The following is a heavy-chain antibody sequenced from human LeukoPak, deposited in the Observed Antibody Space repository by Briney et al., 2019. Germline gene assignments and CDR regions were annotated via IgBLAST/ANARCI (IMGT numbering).Heavy chain of an antibody. CDR3: ARAGVTIFGVAPGPLDP. CDR1: GGSISSYY. Sequence: PSETLSLTCTVSGGSISSYYWSWIRQPPGKGLEWIGYIYYSGSTNYNPSLKSRVTISVDTSKNQFSLKLSSVTAADTAVYYCARAGVTIFGVAPGPLDPWGQGTLVTVSS. V-gene: IGHV4-59*01. CDR2: IYYSGST. D-gene: IGHD3-3*01. J-gene: IGHJ5*02.